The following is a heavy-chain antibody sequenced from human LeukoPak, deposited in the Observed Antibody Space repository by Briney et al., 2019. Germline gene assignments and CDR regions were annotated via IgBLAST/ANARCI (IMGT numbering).Heavy chain of an antibody. CDR3: AKESESEQQLVESGLPDY. CDR1: GFTFSSYA. V-gene: IGHV3-30*04. D-gene: IGHD6-13*01. CDR2: ISYDGSNK. Sequence: PGGSLRLSCAASGFTFSSYAMHWVRQAPGKGLEWVAVISYDGSNKYYADSVKGRFTISRDNSKNTLYLQMNSLRAEDTAVYYCAKESESEQQLVESGLPDYWGQGTLVTVSS. J-gene: IGHJ4*02.